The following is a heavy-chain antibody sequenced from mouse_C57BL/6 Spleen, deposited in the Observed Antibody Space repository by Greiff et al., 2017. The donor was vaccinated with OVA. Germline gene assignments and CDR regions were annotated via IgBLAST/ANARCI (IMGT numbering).Heavy chain of an antibody. D-gene: IGHD1-1*01. CDR3: AREGYYYGSTYYFDY. V-gene: IGHV1-52*01. J-gene: IGHJ2*01. Sequence: VQLQQPGAELVRPGSSVKLSCKASGYTFTSYWMHWVKQRPIQGLEWIGNIDPSDSETHSNQKFKDKATLTVDKSSSTAYMQLSSLTSEYSAVYYCAREGYYYGSTYYFDYWGQGTTLTVSS. CDR1: GYTFTSYW. CDR2: IDPSDSET.